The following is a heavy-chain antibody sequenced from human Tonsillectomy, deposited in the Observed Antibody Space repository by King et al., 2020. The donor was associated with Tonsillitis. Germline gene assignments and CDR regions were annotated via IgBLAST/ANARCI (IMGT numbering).Heavy chain of an antibody. CDR3: ARWGYNLATLDI. Sequence: QLVQSGAEVKKPGASVKVSCKASGYTFNNFGITWVRQAPGQGLEWMGWISIYDDRTNYAQKLQGRVTVTTDTSTSIAYMELRSLRSDDTAVYYCARWGYNLATLDIWGQGTVVTVSS. J-gene: IGHJ3*02. V-gene: IGHV1-18*01. CDR1: GYTFNNFG. CDR2: ISIYDDRT. D-gene: IGHD5-24*01.